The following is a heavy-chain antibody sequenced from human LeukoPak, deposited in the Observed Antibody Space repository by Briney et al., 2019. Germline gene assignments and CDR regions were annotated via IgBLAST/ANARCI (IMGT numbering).Heavy chain of an antibody. Sequence: GGSLRLSCSASGFTFSRFWMSWVRQAPGKGLEYVALIKQGGSEIYHMDSVKGRFTISRDDATNSLYLQMNSLRVEDTALYYCARDRESESDSEGDYWGRGTLVTDSS. CDR2: IKQGGSEI. CDR3: ARDRESESDSEGDY. D-gene: IGHD4-11*01. V-gene: IGHV3-7*01. CDR1: GFTFSRFW. J-gene: IGHJ4*02.